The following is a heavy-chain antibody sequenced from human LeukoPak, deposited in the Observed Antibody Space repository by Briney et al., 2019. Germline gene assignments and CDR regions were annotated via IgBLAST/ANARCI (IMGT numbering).Heavy chain of an antibody. CDR2: IIPILGIA. CDR1: GGTFSSYA. Sequence: SVKVSCKASGGTFSSYAISWVRQAPGQGLEWMGRIIPILGIANYAQKFQGRVTITADKSTSTAYMELSSLRSEDTAVYYCARGGDTAMVIDYWGQGTLVTVSS. D-gene: IGHD5-18*01. J-gene: IGHJ4*02. CDR3: ARGGDTAMVIDY. V-gene: IGHV1-69*04.